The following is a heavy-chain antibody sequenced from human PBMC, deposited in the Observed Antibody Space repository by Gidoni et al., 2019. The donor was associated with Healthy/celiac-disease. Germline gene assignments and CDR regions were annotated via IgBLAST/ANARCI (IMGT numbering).Heavy chain of an antibody. CDR3: TRAPTQWLVPATAFDI. CDR1: GCTVGDDA. CDR2: IRSTAYGVTT. V-gene: IGHV3-49*05. Sequence: EVQLVESGGGLVKPGRSMRLSGKASGCTVGDDAVGWFRQAPGKGLEWVGFIRSTAYGVTTAYAASVKGRFTISRADSKSIAYLQMHSLTTEDTAVYYCTRAPTQWLVPATAFDIWGQGTMVTVSS. D-gene: IGHD6-19*01. J-gene: IGHJ3*02.